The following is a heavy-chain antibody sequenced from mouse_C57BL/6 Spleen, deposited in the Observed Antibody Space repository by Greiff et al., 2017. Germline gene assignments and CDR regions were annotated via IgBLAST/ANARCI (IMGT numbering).Heavy chain of an antibody. V-gene: IGHV1-55*01. CDR1: GYTFTSYW. CDR3: ARWVSGYAMDY. Sequence: QVQLQQPGAELVKPGASVKMSCKASGYTFTSYWITWVKQRPGQGLAWIGDIYPGSGSTNYNEKFKSKATLTVDTSSSTAYMQLSSLTSEDSAVYYCARWVSGYAMDYWGQGTSVTVSS. CDR2: IYPGSGST. D-gene: IGHD3-1*01. J-gene: IGHJ4*01.